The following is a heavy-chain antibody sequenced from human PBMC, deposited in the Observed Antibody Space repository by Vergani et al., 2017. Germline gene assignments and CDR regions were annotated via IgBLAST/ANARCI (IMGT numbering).Heavy chain of an antibody. CDR3: AADSGMATITGWYFDL. Sequence: QVHLVQSGAEVKKPGASVKVSCKVSGYTLGELSMHWVRQAPGKGLEWMGGFDPEDGEIMYGPKFLGRLIMTEDTSSDTAYMVLSSLRFDDTAVYYCAADSGMATITGWYFDLWGRGTLVTVSS. D-gene: IGHD5-24*01. V-gene: IGHV1-24*01. CDR1: GYTLGELS. J-gene: IGHJ2*01. CDR2: FDPEDGEI.